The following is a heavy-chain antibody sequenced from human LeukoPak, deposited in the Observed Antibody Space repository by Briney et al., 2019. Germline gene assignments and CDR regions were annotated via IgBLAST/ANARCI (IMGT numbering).Heavy chain of an antibody. D-gene: IGHD2-8*01. CDR2: IIPIFGTA. V-gene: IGHV1-69*13. CDR1: GGTFSSYA. J-gene: IGHJ6*02. Sequence: GASVKVSCKASGGTFSSYAISWVRQAPGQGLEWMGGIIPIFGTANYAQKFQGRVTITADESTSTAYMELSSLRSEDTAVYYCARESLEGVKYYYGMDVWGQGTTVTVPS. CDR3: ARESLEGVKYYYGMDV.